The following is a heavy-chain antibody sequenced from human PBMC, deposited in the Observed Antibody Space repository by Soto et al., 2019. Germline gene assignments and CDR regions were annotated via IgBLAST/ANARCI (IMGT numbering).Heavy chain of an antibody. Sequence: PGGSLRLSCAASGFTFSSYAMSWVRQAPGKGLESVSAISGSGGSTYYADSVKGRFTISRDNSKNTLYLQMNSLRAEDTAVYYCAKEYYYDSSGYLDYWGQGPLVTVSS. CDR3: AKEYYYDSSGYLDY. J-gene: IGHJ4*02. V-gene: IGHV3-23*01. CDR1: GFTFSSYA. D-gene: IGHD3-22*01. CDR2: ISGSGGST.